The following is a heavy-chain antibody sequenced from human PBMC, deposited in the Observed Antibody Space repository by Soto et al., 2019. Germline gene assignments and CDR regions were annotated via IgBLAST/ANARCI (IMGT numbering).Heavy chain of an antibody. D-gene: IGHD2-2*01. CDR3: ANMGGSEYELLGPDAFAI. J-gene: IGHJ3*02. Sequence: GGSLRLSCAASGLTFNNHAMSWIRQAPGKGLEWVSTNSASGGRTYYAGSVKGRFTISRDNSKNTVYLQMKSLRVEDTAVYYCANMGGSEYELLGPDAFAIWGQGTMVTVSS. V-gene: IGHV3-23*01. CDR1: GLTFNNHA. CDR2: NSASGGRT.